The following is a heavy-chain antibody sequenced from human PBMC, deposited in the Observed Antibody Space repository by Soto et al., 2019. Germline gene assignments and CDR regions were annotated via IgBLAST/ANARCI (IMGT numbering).Heavy chain of an antibody. Sequence: GGSLRLSCAASGFTVSSNYMSWVRQAPGKGLEWVSVIYSGGSTYYADSVKGRFTISRDNSKNTLYLQMNSLRAEDTAVYYCARDLLPDYSNYYYYGMDVWGQRTTVTVSS. CDR3: ARDLLPDYSNYYYYGMDV. D-gene: IGHD4-4*01. J-gene: IGHJ6*02. V-gene: IGHV3-53*01. CDR2: IYSGGST. CDR1: GFTVSSNY.